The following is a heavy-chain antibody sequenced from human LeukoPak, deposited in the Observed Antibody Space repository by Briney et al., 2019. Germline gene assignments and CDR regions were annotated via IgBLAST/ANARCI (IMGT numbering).Heavy chain of an antibody. V-gene: IGHV3-23*01. J-gene: IGHJ3*02. CDR1: GFTFSTYA. CDR3: ARDPGSSWYPDAFDI. Sequence: GGSLRLSCAASGFTFSTYAMSWVRQAPGEGLQWVSGISNSGDSTYYLDSVKGRFTISRDNAKNSLYLQMNSLRAEDTAVYYCARDPGSSWYPDAFDIWGQGTMVTVSS. D-gene: IGHD6-13*01. CDR2: ISNSGDST.